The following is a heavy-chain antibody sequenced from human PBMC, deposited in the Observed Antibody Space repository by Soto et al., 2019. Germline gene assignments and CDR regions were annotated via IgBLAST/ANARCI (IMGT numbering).Heavy chain of an antibody. D-gene: IGHD4-17*01. CDR3: AKDMKWGGMTTIHYFDS. CDR2: ISGSGST. V-gene: IGHV3-23*01. CDR1: GFTFSSYV. Sequence: GGSLTLSCVASGFTFSSYVMTWVRQAPGKGLEWVSFISGSGSTSYADSVKGRFTISRDNSKNSLFLQMNSLRPEDTALYYCAKDMKWGGMTTIHYFDSWGQGTQVTVSS. J-gene: IGHJ4*02.